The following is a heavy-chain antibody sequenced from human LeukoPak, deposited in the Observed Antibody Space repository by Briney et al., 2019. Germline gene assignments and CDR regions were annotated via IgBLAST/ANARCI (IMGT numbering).Heavy chain of an antibody. CDR1: DFTFIYYS. Sequence: GGSLRLPCAASDFTFIYYSMNWVRQAPGKGLEWVSSISTGSSYIYYADSVKGRFTISRDNAKNSLYLQMTSLGAEDTALYYCARQNGGAEYGDYGHWGQGILVTVSS. V-gene: IGHV3-21*04. CDR3: ARQNGGAEYGDYGH. J-gene: IGHJ4*02. D-gene: IGHD4-17*01. CDR2: ISTGSSYI.